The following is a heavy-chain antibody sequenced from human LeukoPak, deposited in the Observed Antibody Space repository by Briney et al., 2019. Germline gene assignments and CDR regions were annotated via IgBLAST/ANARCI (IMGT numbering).Heavy chain of an antibody. CDR3: ARTTVTPYWYFDL. J-gene: IGHJ2*01. V-gene: IGHV4-31*03. Sequence: SQTLSLTCTVSGGSISSGDYYWSWIRQPPGKGLEWIGYIYYSGSTYYNPSLKSRVTISVDTSKNQFSLKLSSVTAADTAVYYCARTTVTPYWYFDLWGRGTLVTVSS. CDR2: IYYSGST. D-gene: IGHD4-17*01. CDR1: GGSISSGDYY.